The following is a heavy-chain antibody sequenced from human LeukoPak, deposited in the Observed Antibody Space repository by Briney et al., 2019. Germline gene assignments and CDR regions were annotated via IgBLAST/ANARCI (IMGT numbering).Heavy chain of an antibody. CDR3: VKDRTTSYFDY. J-gene: IGHJ4*02. D-gene: IGHD4-17*01. Sequence: PGRSLRLSCAASGFSLSSYGMHWVRQAPGKGLEWVAVIWYDGSNKYYADSVKGRFTISRDNSKNTLYLQMNSLRAEDTAVYYCVKDRTTSYFDYWGQGTLVTVSS. CDR1: GFSLSSYG. CDR2: IWYDGSNK. V-gene: IGHV3-33*06.